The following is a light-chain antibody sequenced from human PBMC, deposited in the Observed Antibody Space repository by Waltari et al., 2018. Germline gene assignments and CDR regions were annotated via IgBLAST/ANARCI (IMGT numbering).Light chain of an antibody. CDR2: DAS. J-gene: IGKJ4*01. V-gene: IGKV1-33*01. Sequence: DIQLTQSPSSLSASVGDRVTITCQASQDISNYLSWYQQKPGKAPKLLIYDASNLETGVPSRFSVSGSWTDFALTISSLQPEDFVIYYCQQYDNSLSFGGGTKVDIK. CDR1: QDISNY. CDR3: QQYDNSLS.